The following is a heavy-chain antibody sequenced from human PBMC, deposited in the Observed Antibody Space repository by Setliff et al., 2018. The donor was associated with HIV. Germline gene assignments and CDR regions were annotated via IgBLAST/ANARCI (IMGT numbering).Heavy chain of an antibody. CDR3: ARRSGWSEDY. D-gene: IGHD6-19*01. J-gene: IGHJ4*02. V-gene: IGHV1-18*01. Sequence: ASVKVSCKASGYTFRSYDIIWVRQAPGQGPERMGWISTSNGNTHYVESLQGRVTMTTDTSTSTVYMEMTSLRSDDTAVYYCARRSGWSEDYWGQGTLVTVSS. CDR2: ISTSNGNT. CDR1: GYTFRSYD.